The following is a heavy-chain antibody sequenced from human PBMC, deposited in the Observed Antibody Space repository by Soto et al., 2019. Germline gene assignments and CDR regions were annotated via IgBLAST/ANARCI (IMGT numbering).Heavy chain of an antibody. Sequence: LGESLKISCKGSGYSFTSYWIGWVRQMPGKGLEWMGIIYPGDSDTRYSPSFQGQVTISADKSISTAYLQWSSLKASDTAMYYCASPVHGYNLPFDAFDIWGQGTMVTV. J-gene: IGHJ3*02. CDR3: ASPVHGYNLPFDAFDI. V-gene: IGHV5-51*01. D-gene: IGHD5-12*01. CDR1: GYSFTSYW. CDR2: IYPGDSDT.